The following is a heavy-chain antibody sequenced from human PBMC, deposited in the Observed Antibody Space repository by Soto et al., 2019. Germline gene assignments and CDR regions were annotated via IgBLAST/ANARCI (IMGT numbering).Heavy chain of an antibody. CDR1: GFTFSDYY. V-gene: IGHV3-11*01. CDR2: ISNSGRTI. Sequence: QVQLVESGGGLVKPGGSLRLSCAASGFTFSDYYMSWIRQAPGKGLEWVSSISNSGRTIYYTDSVKGRVTISRDNAKNSLYLEMSNLRAEDTAVYYCARAVRTTSCCTWDFWGQGTLVTVSS. J-gene: IGHJ4*02. CDR3: ARAVRTTSCCTWDF. D-gene: IGHD2-2*01.